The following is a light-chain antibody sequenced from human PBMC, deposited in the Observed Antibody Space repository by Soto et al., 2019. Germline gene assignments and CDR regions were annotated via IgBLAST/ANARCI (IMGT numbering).Light chain of an antibody. CDR1: SSDVGNNNH. CDR3: NSQTRSGIRV. J-gene: IGLJ1*01. CDR2: EVS. V-gene: IGLV2-14*01. Sequence: QSALTQPASVSGSPGQAITISGTGTSSDVGNNNHVSWYQHHPGKDPQLMIYEVSYRPSGVSNRFSAYKSGYTASLTISGLQAEDEADYYCNSQTRSGIRVFGTGTKLTVL.